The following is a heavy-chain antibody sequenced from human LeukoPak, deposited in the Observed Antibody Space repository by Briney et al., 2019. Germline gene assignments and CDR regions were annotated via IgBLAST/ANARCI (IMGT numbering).Heavy chain of an antibody. J-gene: IGHJ4*02. CDR3: ARDIAAAALDY. CDR1: GYTFTSYY. V-gene: IGHV7-4-1*02. Sequence: ASVKVSCKASGYTFTSYYMHWVRQAPGQGLEWMGWINTNTGNPTYAQGFTGRFVFSLDTSVSTAYLQISSLKAEDTAVYYCARDIAAAALDYWGQGTLVTVSS. D-gene: IGHD6-13*01. CDR2: INTNTGNP.